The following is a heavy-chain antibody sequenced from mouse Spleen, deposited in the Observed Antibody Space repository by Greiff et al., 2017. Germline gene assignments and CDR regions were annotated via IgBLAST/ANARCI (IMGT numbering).Heavy chain of an antibody. CDR1: GYTFTSYW. Sequence: QVQLKESGAELVKPGASVKMSCKASGYTFTSYWITWVKQRPGQGLEWIGDIYPGSGSTNYNEKFKSQATLTVDTSSSTAYMQLSSLTSEDSAVYYCARGPLFAYWGQGTLVTVSA. CDR3: ARGPLFAY. CDR2: IYPGSGST. J-gene: IGHJ3*01. V-gene: IGHV1-55*01.